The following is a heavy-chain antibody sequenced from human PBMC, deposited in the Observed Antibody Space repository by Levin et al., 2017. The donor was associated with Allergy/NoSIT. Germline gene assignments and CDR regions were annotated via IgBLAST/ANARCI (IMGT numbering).Heavy chain of an antibody. D-gene: IGHD1-26*01. V-gene: IGHV1-69*13. CDR2: IIPIFGRA. J-gene: IGHJ4*02. CDR3: ARGSGSYHRDRIGNFDY. CDR1: GGTFSSYA. Sequence: SVKVSCKASGGTFSSYAISWVRQAPGQGLEWMGGIIPIFGRANYAQKFQGRVTITADESTSTAYMELSSLRSEDTAVYYCARGSGSYHRDRIGNFDYWGQGTLVTVSS.